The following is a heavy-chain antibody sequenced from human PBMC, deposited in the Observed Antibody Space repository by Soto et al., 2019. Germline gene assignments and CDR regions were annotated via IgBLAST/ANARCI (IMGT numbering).Heavy chain of an antibody. D-gene: IGHD5-18*01. CDR2: IIPIFGTA. V-gene: IGHV1-69*05. Sequence: QVQLVQSGAEVKKPGSSVKVSCKASGGTFSSYAISWVRQAPGQGLEWMGGIIPIFGTANYAQKFQGRVTIXXDESTSTAYMELSSLRSEDTAGYYCATVDTAMVYYYYGMDVWGQGTTVTVSS. CDR3: ATVDTAMVYYYYGMDV. J-gene: IGHJ6*02. CDR1: GGTFSSYA.